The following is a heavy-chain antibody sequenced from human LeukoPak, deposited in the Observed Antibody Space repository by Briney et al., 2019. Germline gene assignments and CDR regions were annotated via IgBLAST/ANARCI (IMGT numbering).Heavy chain of an antibody. D-gene: IGHD6-19*01. CDR2: IYSGGST. V-gene: IGHV3-66*01. Sequence: PGGSLRLSCAASEFTVSSNYMSWVHQAPGKGLEWVSVIYSGGSTYYADSVKGRFTISRDNSKNTLYLQMNSLRAEDTAVYYCARGLTGYSSGWDVETLGYWGQGTLVTVSS. CDR1: EFTVSSNY. CDR3: ARGLTGYSSGWDVETLGY. J-gene: IGHJ4*02.